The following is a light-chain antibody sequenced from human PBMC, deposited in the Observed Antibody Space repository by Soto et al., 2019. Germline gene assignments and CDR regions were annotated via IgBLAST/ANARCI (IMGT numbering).Light chain of an antibody. CDR3: NSYADGNQWV. J-gene: IGLJ2*01. CDR2: EVS. Sequence: QSALTQPPSASGSPGQSVTISCTGTSSDVGTYDYVSWYQQHPGKAPKLMIFEVSKRPSGVPDRFSGSKSGNTASLTVSGLQAEDEADYYCNSYADGNQWVFGGGTKLTVL. CDR1: SSDVGTYDY. V-gene: IGLV2-8*01.